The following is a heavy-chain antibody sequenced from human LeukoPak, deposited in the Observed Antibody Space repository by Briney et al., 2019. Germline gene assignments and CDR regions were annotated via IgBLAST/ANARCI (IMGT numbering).Heavy chain of an antibody. D-gene: IGHD2-15*01. Sequence: GGSLRLSCGGSGFTFDDYGISWVRHVPGKGLQWVSGINWNGAATGHGDSVKGRFTVSRDNAKNSLYLEMNSLRVEDTGFYYCARRLMGGFTDWYFDLWGRGTLVTVSS. CDR2: INWNGAAT. CDR3: ARRLMGGFTDWYFDL. J-gene: IGHJ2*01. CDR1: GFTFDDYG. V-gene: IGHV3-20*04.